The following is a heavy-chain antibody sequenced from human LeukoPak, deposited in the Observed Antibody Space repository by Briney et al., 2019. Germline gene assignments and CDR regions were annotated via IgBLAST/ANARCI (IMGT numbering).Heavy chain of an antibody. CDR1: GFTFSSYA. CDR2: ISGSGGST. Sequence: GGSLRLSCAASGFTFSSYAMSWVRQAPGKGLEWVSAISGSGGSTYYADSVKGRFTISRDNSKNTLYLQMNSLRAEDTAVYYCAKDVGDFWSGYRQLYYFDYWGQGTLVTVSS. CDR3: AKDVGDFWSGYRQLYYFDY. J-gene: IGHJ4*02. D-gene: IGHD3-3*01. V-gene: IGHV3-23*01.